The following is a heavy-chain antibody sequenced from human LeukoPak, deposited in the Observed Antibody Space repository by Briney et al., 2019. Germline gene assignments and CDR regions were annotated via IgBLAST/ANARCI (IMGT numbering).Heavy chain of an antibody. V-gene: IGHV3-23*01. CDR1: GFTFSSYA. CDR3: AKDSTLSLDYYYYYMDV. J-gene: IGHJ6*03. CDR2: IVGSGGNT. Sequence: PGGSLRVSCAASGFTFSSYAMSWVRQAPGKGLEWVSAIVGSGGNTYYADSVKGRSTISRDNSKNTLYLQMDSLRAEDTAVYYCAKDSTLSLDYYYYYMDVWGKGTTVTVSS. D-gene: IGHD3-3*02.